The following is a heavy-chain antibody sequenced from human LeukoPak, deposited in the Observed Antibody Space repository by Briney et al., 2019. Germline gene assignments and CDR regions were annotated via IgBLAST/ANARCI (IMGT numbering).Heavy chain of an antibody. CDR3: ARESPSVDTAMDGWCVYYYYGMDV. CDR2: IYTSGST. D-gene: IGHD5-18*01. CDR1: GGSISSYY. J-gene: IGHJ6*02. Sequence: SETLSLTCTVSGGSISSYYWSWIRQPAGKGLEWIGRIYTSGSTNYNPSLKSRVTMSVDTSKNQFSLKLSSVTAADTAVYYCARESPSVDTAMDGWCVYYYYGMDVWGQGTTVTVSS. V-gene: IGHV4-4*07.